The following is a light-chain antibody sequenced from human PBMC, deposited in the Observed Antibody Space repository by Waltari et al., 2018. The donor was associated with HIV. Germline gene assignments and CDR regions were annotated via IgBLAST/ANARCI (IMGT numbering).Light chain of an antibody. V-gene: IGKV3-15*01. CDR3: QQYNDWPRT. CDR2: GAS. Sequence: EIVMTQSPATLSVSPGDRATLSCRASQSVSSNLAWYQQKPAQSPRLLIFGASTRATGIPARFSGGGSGTDFTLSISSLQSEDFALDYCQQYNDWPRTFGQGTKVEIK. CDR1: QSVSSN. J-gene: IGKJ1*01.